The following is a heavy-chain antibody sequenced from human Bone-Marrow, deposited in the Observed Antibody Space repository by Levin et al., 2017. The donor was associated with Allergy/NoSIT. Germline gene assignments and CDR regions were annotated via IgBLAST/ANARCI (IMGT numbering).Heavy chain of an antibody. J-gene: IGHJ6*02. Sequence: KSSETLSLTCNVSGVSINNYFWSWIRQPPGKGLEWIGYIYSTASSSYNPSLKNRVTMSLETSKNQVSLKLRSVTAADTAVYDCARAGDWESSVWYGTKDYAMEFWGQGTTVTVSS. V-gene: IGHV4-59*01. CDR3: ARAGDWESSVWYGTKDYAMEF. CDR2: IYSTASS. D-gene: IGHD6-19*01. CDR1: GVSINNYF.